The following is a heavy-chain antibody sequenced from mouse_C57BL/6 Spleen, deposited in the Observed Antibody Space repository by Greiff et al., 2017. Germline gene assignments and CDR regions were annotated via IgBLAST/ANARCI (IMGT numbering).Heavy chain of an antibody. V-gene: IGHV10-3*01. CDR2: IRSKSSNYAT. CDR3: VRDDYGSSYWYFDV. J-gene: IGHJ1*03. D-gene: IGHD1-1*01. Sequence: EVQLVESGGGLVQPKGSLKLSCAASGFTFNTYAMHWVRQAPGKGVEWVARIRSKSSNYATYYADSVKDRFTISRDDSPSMLYLQMNNLKTEDTTMYYCVRDDYGSSYWYFDVWGTGTTVTVSS. CDR1: GFTFNTYA.